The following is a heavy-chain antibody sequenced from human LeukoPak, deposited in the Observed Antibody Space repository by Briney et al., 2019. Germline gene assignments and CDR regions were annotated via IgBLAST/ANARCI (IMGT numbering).Heavy chain of an antibody. CDR2: IYPGDSDT. J-gene: IGHJ4*02. CDR3: ARGHYDSSGYYRAFDY. Sequence: GESLKISCMGSGYSFTSYWIGWVRQMPGKGLEWMGIIYPGDSDTRYSPSFQGQVTISADKSISTAYLQWSSLKASDTAMYYCARGHYDSSGYYRAFDYWGQGTLVTVSS. V-gene: IGHV5-51*01. D-gene: IGHD3-22*01. CDR1: GYSFTSYW.